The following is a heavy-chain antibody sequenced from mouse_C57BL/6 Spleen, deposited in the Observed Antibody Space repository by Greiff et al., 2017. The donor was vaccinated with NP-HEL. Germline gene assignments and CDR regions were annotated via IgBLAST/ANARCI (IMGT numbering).Heavy chain of an antibody. D-gene: IGHD2-3*01. CDR3: AREDDGYFSWFAY. CDR2: INPSSGYT. V-gene: IGHV1-7*01. CDR1: GYTFTSYW. J-gene: IGHJ3*01. Sequence: VQLQQSGAELAKPGASVKLSCKASGYTFTSYWMHWVKQRPGQGLEWSGYINPSSGYTKYNQKFKDKATLTADKSSSAAYMQLSSLPYEDSAVYYCAREDDGYFSWFAYWGQGTLVTVSA.